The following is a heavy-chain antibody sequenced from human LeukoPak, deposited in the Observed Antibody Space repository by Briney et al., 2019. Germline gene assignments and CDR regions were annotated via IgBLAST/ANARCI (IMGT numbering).Heavy chain of an antibody. Sequence: GRSLRLSCAASGFTFDDYAMHWVRQAPGKGLEWVSGISWNSDSIGYADSVKGRFTISRDNAKNSLYLQMNSLRAEDTALYYCAKAARPDYYYGMDVWGQGTTVTVSS. CDR1: GFTFDDYA. D-gene: IGHD6-6*01. CDR3: AKAARPDYYYGMDV. J-gene: IGHJ6*02. V-gene: IGHV3-9*01. CDR2: ISWNSDSI.